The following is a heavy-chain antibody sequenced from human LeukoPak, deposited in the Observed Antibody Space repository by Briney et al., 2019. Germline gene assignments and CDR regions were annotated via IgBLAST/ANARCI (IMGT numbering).Heavy chain of an antibody. Sequence: PSETLSLTCTVSGYSISSGYYWGWIRQPPGKGLEWIGSIYHSGSTYYNPSLKSRVTISIDTSKNQFSLTLSSVTAADTAVYYCARLDVGRGFDPWGQGTLVTVSS. J-gene: IGHJ5*02. CDR3: ARLDVGRGFDP. CDR1: GYSISSGYY. V-gene: IGHV4-38-2*02. CDR2: IYHSGST. D-gene: IGHD1-1*01.